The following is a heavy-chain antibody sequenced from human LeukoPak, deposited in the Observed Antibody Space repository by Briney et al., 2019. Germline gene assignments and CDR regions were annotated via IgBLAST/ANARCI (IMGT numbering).Heavy chain of an antibody. V-gene: IGHV1-8*01. CDR1: GYTFTSYD. Sequence: ASVKVSCTASGYTFTSYDINWVRQATGQGLEWMGWMNPNSGNTGYAQKFQGRVTMTRNTSISTAYMELSSLRSEDTAVYYCARSSSGYSSSWYPRTGRANNWFDPWGQGTLVTVSS. CDR2: MNPNSGNT. D-gene: IGHD6-13*01. J-gene: IGHJ5*02. CDR3: ARSSSGYSSSWYPRTGRANNWFDP.